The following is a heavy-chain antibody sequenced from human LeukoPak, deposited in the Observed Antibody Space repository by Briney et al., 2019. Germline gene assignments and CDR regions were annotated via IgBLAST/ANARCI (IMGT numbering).Heavy chain of an antibody. D-gene: IGHD5-24*01. CDR3: ARLPEGGYATSLGWIRL. CDR1: GVSISRYY. Sequence: SETLSLTCSVSGVSISRYYWIWIRQTPGKGLEWIGYISYTGVSSYNPSLKSRVTISVDTSKNQFSLNVSAVTAADTAVYYCARLPEGGYATSLGWIRLWGQGTRVTVSS. J-gene: IGHJ4*02. CDR2: ISYTGVS. V-gene: IGHV4-59*08.